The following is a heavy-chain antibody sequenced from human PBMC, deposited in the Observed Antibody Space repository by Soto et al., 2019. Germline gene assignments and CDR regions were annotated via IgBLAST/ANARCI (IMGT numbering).Heavy chain of an antibody. D-gene: IGHD3-3*01. Sequence: ASVKVSCKASGYTFTSYGISWVRQAPGQGLEWMGWISAYNGNTNYAQKLQGRVTMTTDTSTSTAYMELRSLRSDDTAVYYCARDVPLTTSIRRGNNWFDPWGQGTLVTVSS. CDR2: ISAYNGNT. V-gene: IGHV1-18*01. CDR3: ARDVPLTTSIRRGNNWFDP. CDR1: GYTFTSYG. J-gene: IGHJ5*02.